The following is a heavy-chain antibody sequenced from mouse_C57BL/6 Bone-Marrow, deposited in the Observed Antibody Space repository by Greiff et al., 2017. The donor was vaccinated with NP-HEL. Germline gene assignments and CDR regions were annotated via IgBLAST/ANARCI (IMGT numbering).Heavy chain of an antibody. CDR1: GFTFSDYY. CDR2: ISNGGGST. J-gene: IGHJ4*01. V-gene: IGHV5-12*01. Sequence: EVKVVESGGGLVQPGGSLKLSCAASGFTFSDYYMYWVRQTPEKRLEWVAYISNGGGSTYYPDTVKGRFTISRDNAKTTLYLQMSRLKSEDTAMYYCARDYDDEDYAMDYWGQGTSVTVSS. CDR3: ARDYDDEDYAMDY. D-gene: IGHD2-4*01.